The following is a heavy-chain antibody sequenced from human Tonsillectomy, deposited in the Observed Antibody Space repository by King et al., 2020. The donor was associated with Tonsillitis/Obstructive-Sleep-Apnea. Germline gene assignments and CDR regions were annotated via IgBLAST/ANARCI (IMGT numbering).Heavy chain of an antibody. CDR2: IYYSGST. CDR3: ARRLYSGSDSHPFDY. CDR1: GGSISSYY. V-gene: IGHV4-59*08. J-gene: IGHJ4*02. D-gene: IGHD1-26*01. Sequence: QLQESGPGLVKPSETLSLTCSVSGGSISSYYWSWIRQPPGKGLEWIGYIYYSGSTNYNPSLKSRVTISVDTSKNQFSLKLSSVTAADTAVYYCARRLYSGSDSHPFDYWGQGTLVTVSS.